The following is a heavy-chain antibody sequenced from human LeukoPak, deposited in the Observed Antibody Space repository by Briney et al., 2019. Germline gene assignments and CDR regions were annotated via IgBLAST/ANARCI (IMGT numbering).Heavy chain of an antibody. CDR2: INHSGST. CDR3: ARGGGSCSWYGLSSFDY. J-gene: IGHJ4*02. Sequence: SETLSLTCAAYGGSFSGYYWSWIRQPPGKGLEWIGEINHSGSTNYNPSLKSRVTISVDTSKNQFSLKLSSVTAADTAVYYCARGGGSCSWYGLSSFDYWGQGTLVTVSS. CDR1: GGSFSGYY. D-gene: IGHD6-13*01. V-gene: IGHV4-34*01.